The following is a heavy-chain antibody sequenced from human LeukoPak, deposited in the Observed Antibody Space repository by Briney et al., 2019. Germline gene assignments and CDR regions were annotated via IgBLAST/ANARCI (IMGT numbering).Heavy chain of an antibody. CDR1: GGSMNSSTYY. CDR2: LYYSGST. V-gene: IGHV4-39*01. D-gene: IGHD2-2*01. Sequence: SDTLSFTCTVSGGSMNSSTYYWGWIRQPPGIDLVWIGSLYYSGSTYDNPSLKSRVTISVDTSKNQLSLKLSSVTAADTAIYYCARHTPVATEAFDIWGQGTMATVSS. J-gene: IGHJ3*02. CDR3: ARHTPVATEAFDI.